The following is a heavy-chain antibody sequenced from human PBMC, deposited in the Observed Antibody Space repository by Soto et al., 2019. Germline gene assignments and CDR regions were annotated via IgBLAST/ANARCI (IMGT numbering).Heavy chain of an antibody. CDR2: ISGSGDRT. CDR1: GFTFSSYA. Sequence: GGSLRLSCAASGFTFSSYAITWVRQAPGKGLEWVSDISGSGDRTYYADSVKGRFTISRDNSKNTLYLQMNSLRAEDTAVYYCASGRGRYFYYGMDVWGQGTTVTVSS. D-gene: IGHD1-26*01. V-gene: IGHV3-23*01. CDR3: ASGRGRYFYYGMDV. J-gene: IGHJ6*02.